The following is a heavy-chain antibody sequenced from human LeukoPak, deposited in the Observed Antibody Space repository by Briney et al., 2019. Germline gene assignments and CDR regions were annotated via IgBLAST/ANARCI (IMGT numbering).Heavy chain of an antibody. CDR2: FDPEDGET. CDR1: GYTLTELS. V-gene: IGHV1-24*01. D-gene: IGHD1-14*01. CDR3: ATMETGLSGFDY. J-gene: IGHJ4*02. Sequence: ASVKVSCKVSGYTLTELSMHWVRQAPGKGLEWMGGFDPEDGETIYAQKFQSRVTMTEDTSTDTAYMELSSLRSEDTAVYYCATMETGLSGFDYWGQGTLVTVSS.